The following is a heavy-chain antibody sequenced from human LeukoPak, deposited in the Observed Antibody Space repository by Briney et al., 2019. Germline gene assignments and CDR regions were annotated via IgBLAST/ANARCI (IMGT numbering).Heavy chain of an antibody. V-gene: IGHV4-61*02. J-gene: IGHJ4*02. D-gene: IGHD6-13*01. CDR1: GGSISSGSYY. CDR2: IYTSGST. CDR3: ARAQQLTYFDY. Sequence: PSETLSLTCTVSGGSISSGSYYWSWIRQPPGKGLEWIGRIYTSGSTNYNPSLKSRVTISVDTSKNQFSLKLSSVTAADTAVYYCARAQQLTYFDYWRQGTLVTVSS.